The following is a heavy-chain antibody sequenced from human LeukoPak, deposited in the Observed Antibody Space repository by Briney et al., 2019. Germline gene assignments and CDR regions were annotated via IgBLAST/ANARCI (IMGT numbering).Heavy chain of an antibody. Sequence: PGGSLRLSCAASGFTFITYSMNWVRQAPGKGLEWVSSISSSSSYIYYADSVRGRFTISRDNPKNSLYLQMNSLRAEDTAVYYCARAKESDIVVVVAATGSIDPWGHGTQVTVSS. CDR2: ISSSSSYI. CDR1: GFTFITYS. V-gene: IGHV3-21*01. CDR3: ARAKESDIVVVVAATGSIDP. D-gene: IGHD2-15*01. J-gene: IGHJ5*02.